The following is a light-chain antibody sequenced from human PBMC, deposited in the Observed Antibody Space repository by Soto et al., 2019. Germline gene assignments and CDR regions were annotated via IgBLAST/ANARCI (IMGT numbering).Light chain of an antibody. CDR3: QQYDNWPPWT. Sequence: EVVMTQSPATLSVSPGEGATLSCRASQFVGNKLVWFQQKPGQAPRLLIYFASTRATGIPARFSGSGSGTEFTLTISSLQYEDFAVYYCQQYDNWPPWTFGQGTKVEI. J-gene: IGKJ1*01. CDR2: FAS. V-gene: IGKV3-15*01. CDR1: QFVGNK.